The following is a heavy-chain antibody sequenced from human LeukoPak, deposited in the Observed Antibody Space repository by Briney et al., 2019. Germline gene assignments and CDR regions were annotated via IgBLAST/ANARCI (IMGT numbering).Heavy chain of an antibody. CDR3: ARGDRYDYVWGSYRYTY. D-gene: IGHD3-16*02. J-gene: IGHJ4*02. Sequence: GESLRISCKGSGYSFTSYWISWVRQMPVKGLEWMGRIDPSDSYTNYSPSFQGHVTISADKSISTAYLQWSSLKASDTAMYYCARGDRYDYVWGSYRYTYWGQGTLVTVSS. V-gene: IGHV5-10-1*01. CDR1: GYSFTSYW. CDR2: IDPSDSYT.